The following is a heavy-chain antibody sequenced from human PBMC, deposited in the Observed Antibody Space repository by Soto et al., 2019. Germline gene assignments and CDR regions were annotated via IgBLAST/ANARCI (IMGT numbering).Heavy chain of an antibody. CDR3: AGELGYYYYGMDV. Sequence: PGGSLRLSCAASGFTFSSYGMHWVRQAPGKGLEWVAVIWYDGSNKYYADSVKGRFTISRDNSKNTLYLQMNSLRAEDAAVYYCAGELGYYYYGMDVWGQGTTVTVSS. CDR2: IWYDGSNK. CDR1: GFTFSSYG. V-gene: IGHV3-33*01. D-gene: IGHD7-27*01. J-gene: IGHJ6*02.